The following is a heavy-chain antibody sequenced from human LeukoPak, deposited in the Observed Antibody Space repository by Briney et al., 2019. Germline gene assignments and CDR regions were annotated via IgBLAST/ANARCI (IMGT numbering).Heavy chain of an antibody. Sequence: GGSLRLSCATSGITFSNAWMSWVRQAPGKGLEWVGRIKGKTDGGTTDYAAPVKGRFTISRDDSKNTVYLQMNSLKTEDTAVYYCTTVRGSTWQYFQHWGQGTLVTVSS. D-gene: IGHD6-13*01. CDR3: TTVRGSTWQYFQH. CDR1: GITFSNAW. V-gene: IGHV3-15*01. CDR2: IKGKTDGGTT. J-gene: IGHJ1*01.